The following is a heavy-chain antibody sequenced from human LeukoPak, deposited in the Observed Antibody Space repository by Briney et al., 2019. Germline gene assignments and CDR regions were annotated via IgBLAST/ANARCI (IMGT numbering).Heavy chain of an antibody. CDR2: IYYSGST. V-gene: IGHV4-59*01. D-gene: IGHD3-3*02. Sequence: PSETLSLTCTVSGGSISSYYWSWIRQPPGKGLEWIGYIYYSGSTNYNPSLKSRVTISVDTSKSQFSLKLSSVTAADTAVYYCARDHFAWFDPWGQGTLVTVSS. CDR1: GGSISSYY. CDR3: ARDHFAWFDP. J-gene: IGHJ5*02.